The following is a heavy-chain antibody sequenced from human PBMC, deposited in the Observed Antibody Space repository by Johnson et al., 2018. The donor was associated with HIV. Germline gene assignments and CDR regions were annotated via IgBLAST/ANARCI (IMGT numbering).Heavy chain of an antibody. Sequence: QVQLVESGGGVVQPGRSLRLSCAASGFTFSSYAMHWVRQAPGKGLEWVAVISYDGSNKYYADSVKGRFTISRDNSKNTLYLKMNSLRAEDTAVYYCAREGLITMVRGVKWAFDIWGQGTMVTVSS. CDR3: AREGLITMVRGVKWAFDI. V-gene: IGHV3-30-3*01. CDR1: GFTFSSYA. J-gene: IGHJ3*02. CDR2: ISYDGSNK. D-gene: IGHD3-10*01.